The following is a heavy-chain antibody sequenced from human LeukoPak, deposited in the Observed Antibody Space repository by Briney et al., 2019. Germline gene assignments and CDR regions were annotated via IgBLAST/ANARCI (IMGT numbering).Heavy chain of an antibody. CDR1: GGSISSGSYY. Sequence: SKTLSLTCTVSGGSISSGSYYWSWIRQPPGKGLEWIGSIYHSGSTYYNPSLKSRVTISVDTSKNQFSLKLSSVTAADTAVYYCASRIAVAGTKSLPDYWGQGTLVTVSS. CDR2: IYHSGST. V-gene: IGHV4-39*07. D-gene: IGHD6-19*01. CDR3: ASRIAVAGTKSLPDY. J-gene: IGHJ4*02.